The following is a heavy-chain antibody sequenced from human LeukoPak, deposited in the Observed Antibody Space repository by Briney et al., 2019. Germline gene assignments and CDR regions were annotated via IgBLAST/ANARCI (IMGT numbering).Heavy chain of an antibody. J-gene: IGHJ4*02. CDR2: IYYGETT. Sequence: SETLSLTCTVSGASISSSNFYWDWIRQSPGKGLEWIGNIYYGETTSYNPSFKSRVTISVYTSKNQFSLKVNSVTAADTAMYFCVRHYVLHIVGPSYWGQGILVTVSS. D-gene: IGHD1-26*01. CDR1: GASISSSNFY. CDR3: VRHYVLHIVGPSY. V-gene: IGHV4-39*01.